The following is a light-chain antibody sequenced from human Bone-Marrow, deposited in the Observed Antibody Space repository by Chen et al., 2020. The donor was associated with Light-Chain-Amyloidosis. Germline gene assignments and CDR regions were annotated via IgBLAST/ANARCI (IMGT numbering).Light chain of an antibody. Sequence: QSALTQPPSLSAAPGQNVTISCSGSSSNIGKNYVSWYQQLPGTAPKLLIYASNKRPSGIPDRFSGTQSRTSAALGITGLQTGDEADYYCGAWDISLSGRVFGGGTRLTVL. CDR1: SSNIGKNY. J-gene: IGLJ3*02. V-gene: IGLV1-51*01. CDR2: ASN. CDR3: GAWDISLSGRV.